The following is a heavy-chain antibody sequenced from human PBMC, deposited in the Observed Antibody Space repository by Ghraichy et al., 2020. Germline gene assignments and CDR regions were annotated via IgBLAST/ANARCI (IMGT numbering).Heavy chain of an antibody. D-gene: IGHD5-24*01. Sequence: GGSLRLSCAASGFTFSSYWMSWVRQAPGKGLEWVANIKQDESEKYYVDSVKGRFTISRDNAKNSLYLQMNSLRAEDTAVYYCARRKRWLQFYYGMDVWGQGTTVTVSS. J-gene: IGHJ6*02. CDR2: IKQDESEK. CDR3: ARRKRWLQFYYGMDV. CDR1: GFTFSSYW. V-gene: IGHV3-7*03.